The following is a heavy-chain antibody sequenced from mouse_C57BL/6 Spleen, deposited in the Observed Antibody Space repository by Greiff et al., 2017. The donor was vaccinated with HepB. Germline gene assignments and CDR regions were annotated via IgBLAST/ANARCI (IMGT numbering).Heavy chain of an antibody. CDR1: GFTFSDYG. CDR3: ARGNYKGYYAMDY. D-gene: IGHD2-1*01. Sequence: EVQVVESGGGLVKPGGSLKLSCAASGFTFSDYGMHWVRQAPEKGLEWVAYISSGSSTIYYADTVKGRFTISRDNAKNTLFLQMTSLRSEDTAMYYCARGNYKGYYAMDYWGQGTSVTVSS. V-gene: IGHV5-17*01. CDR2: ISSGSSTI. J-gene: IGHJ4*01.